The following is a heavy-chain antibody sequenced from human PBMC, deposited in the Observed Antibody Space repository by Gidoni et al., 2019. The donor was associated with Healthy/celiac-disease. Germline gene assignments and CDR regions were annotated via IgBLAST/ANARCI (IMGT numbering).Heavy chain of an antibody. D-gene: IGHD6-19*01. CDR1: GFTFSSYS. J-gene: IGHJ4*02. CDR2: IKSSRSYI. V-gene: IGHV3-21*01. Sequence: EVQLVESGGGLVKPGGSLRLSCAASGFTFSSYSMNWVRQAPGKGLEWVSSIKSSRSYIYYADSVKGRFTISRDNAKNSLYLQMNSLRAEDTAVYYCARLGIAVAGMAYWGQGTLVTVSS. CDR3: ARLGIAVAGMAY.